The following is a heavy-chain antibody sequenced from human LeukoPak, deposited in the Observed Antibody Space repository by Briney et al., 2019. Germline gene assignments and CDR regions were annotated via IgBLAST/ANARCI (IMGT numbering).Heavy chain of an antibody. D-gene: IGHD2-8*01. CDR3: ARGCTNGVCLEAYYYGMDV. CDR1: GYTFTVYY. V-gene: IGHV1-69*13. Sequence: ASVTVSCKASGYTFTVYYMHWVRQAPGQGLEWMGGIIPIFGTANYAQKFQGRVTITADESTSTAYMELSSLRSEDTAVYYCARGCTNGVCLEAYYYGMDVWGQGTTVTVSS. J-gene: IGHJ6*02. CDR2: IIPIFGTA.